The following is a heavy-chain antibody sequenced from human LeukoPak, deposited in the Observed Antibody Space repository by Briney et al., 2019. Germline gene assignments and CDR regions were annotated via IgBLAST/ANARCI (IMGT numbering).Heavy chain of an antibody. J-gene: IGHJ4*02. Sequence: PGGSLRLSCAASGFTVSSNFMSWVRQAPGKGLEWVSVIYSDGSTYYADSVKGRFTISRDNSKNTLYLQMNSLRAEDTAVYYCANTYSSSWYPLFDSWGQGTLVTVSS. CDR1: GFTVSSNF. V-gene: IGHV3-53*01. CDR2: IYSDGST. CDR3: ANTYSSSWYPLFDS. D-gene: IGHD6-13*01.